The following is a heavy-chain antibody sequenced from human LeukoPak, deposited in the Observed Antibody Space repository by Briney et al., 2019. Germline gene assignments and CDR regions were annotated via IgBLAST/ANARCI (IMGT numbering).Heavy chain of an antibody. CDR3: TRGSGIVVAGWDWFDP. CDR2: MNPNSGNK. D-gene: IGHD6-19*01. Sequence: ASVKVSCKASGYSFTTYDINWVRQATGRGLEWMGWMNPNSGNKGYAQKFQGRVTITRNTSISTAYMELSSLRSEDTAVYYCTRGSGIVVAGWDWFDPWGQGTLVTVSS. V-gene: IGHV1-8*03. CDR1: GYSFTTYD. J-gene: IGHJ5*02.